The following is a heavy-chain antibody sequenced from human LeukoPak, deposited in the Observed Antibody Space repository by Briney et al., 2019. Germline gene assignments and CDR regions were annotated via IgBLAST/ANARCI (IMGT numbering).Heavy chain of an antibody. J-gene: IGHJ3*02. V-gene: IGHV4-59*08. CDR1: GGSISNYY. CDR2: TLYSGST. CDR3: ARQSISSRRAFDI. D-gene: IGHD6-6*01. Sequence: SESLSLTCSVAGGSISNYYWSWIRQPPGKGLEYIGYTLYSGSTDYNPSLKSRVTISVDTSKNQFSLMLTSVTAADSAVYYCARQSISSRRAFDIWGQGTMVTVSS.